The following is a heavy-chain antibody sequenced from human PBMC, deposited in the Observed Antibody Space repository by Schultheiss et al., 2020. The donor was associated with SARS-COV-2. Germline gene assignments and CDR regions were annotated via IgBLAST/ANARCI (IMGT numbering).Heavy chain of an antibody. D-gene: IGHD3-3*01. CDR2: MNPNSGNT. V-gene: IGHV1-8*01. CDR3: ARDAYYDFWSGYYGGVVSHPLKFDP. J-gene: IGHJ5*02. Sequence: ASVKVSCKASGYTFTSYDINWVRQATGQGLEWMGWMNPNSGNTAYAQKLQGRVTMTTDTSTSTAYMELRSLRSDDTAVYYCARDAYYDFWSGYYGGVVSHPLKFDPWGQGTLVTVSS. CDR1: GYTFTSYD.